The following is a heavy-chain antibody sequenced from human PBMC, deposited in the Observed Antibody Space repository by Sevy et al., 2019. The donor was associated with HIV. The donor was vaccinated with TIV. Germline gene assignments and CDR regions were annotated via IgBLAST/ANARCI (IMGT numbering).Heavy chain of an antibody. CDR3: ARDGGCSSTSCLLYFDY. V-gene: IGHV3-21*01. CDR1: GFTFSSYS. D-gene: IGHD2-2*01. J-gene: IGHJ4*02. CDR2: ISSSSSYI. Sequence: GESLKISCAASGFTFSSYSMNWVRQAPGKGLEWVSSISSSSSYIYHADSVKGRFTISRDNAKKSLSLQMNSLRAEDTAVHYCARDGGCSSTSCLLYFDYWGQGTLVTVSS.